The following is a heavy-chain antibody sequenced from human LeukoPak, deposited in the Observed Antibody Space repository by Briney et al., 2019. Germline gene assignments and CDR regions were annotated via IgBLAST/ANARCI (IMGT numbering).Heavy chain of an antibody. CDR3: ARGRSGFYFDY. J-gene: IGHJ4*02. CDR2: INTDGSST. D-gene: IGHD3-22*01. Sequence: GGSLRLSYAASGFTFSSYWVHWVRQAPGKGLVWVSRINTDGSSTIYADSVKGRFTISRDNAKNTLYLQMNSLRVEDTAIYYCARGRSGFYFDYWGQGTLVTVSS. V-gene: IGHV3-74*01. CDR1: GFTFSSYW.